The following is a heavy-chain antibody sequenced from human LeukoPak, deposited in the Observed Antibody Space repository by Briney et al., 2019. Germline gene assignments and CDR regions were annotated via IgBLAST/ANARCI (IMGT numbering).Heavy chain of an antibody. V-gene: IGHV1-3*01. CDR2: INAGNGNT. CDR1: GYTFTSYA. D-gene: IGHD3-10*01. CDR3: AREMGYYYGSGSYYNSKREFDP. J-gene: IGHJ5*02. Sequence: ASVKVSCKAYGYTFTSYAMHWVRQAPGQRLEWMGWINAGNGNTKYSQKFQGRVTITRDTSASTAYMELSSLRSEDTAVYYCAREMGYYYGSGSYYNSKREFDPWGQGTLVTVSS.